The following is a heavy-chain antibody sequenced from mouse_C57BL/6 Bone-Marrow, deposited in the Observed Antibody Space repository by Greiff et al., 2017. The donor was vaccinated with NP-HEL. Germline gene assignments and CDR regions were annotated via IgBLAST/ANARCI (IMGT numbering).Heavy chain of an antibody. D-gene: IGHD1-1*01. J-gene: IGHJ2*01. CDR1: GFTFSSYA. V-gene: IGHV5-4*01. CDR2: ISDGGSYT. Sequence: EVQVVESGGGLVKPGGSLKLSCAASGFTFSSYAMSWVRQTPEKRLEWVATISDGGSYTYYPDNVKGRFTISRDNAKNNLYLQMSHLKSEDTAMYYCARDLYYYGSSYYFDYWGQGTTLTVSS. CDR3: ARDLYYYGSSYYFDY.